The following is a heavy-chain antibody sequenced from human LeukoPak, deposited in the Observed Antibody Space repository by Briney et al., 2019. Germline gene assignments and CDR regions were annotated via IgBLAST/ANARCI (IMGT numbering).Heavy chain of an antibody. CDR2: IRSKAYGGTT. J-gene: IGHJ6*03. Sequence: GGSLRLSCTASGFTFGDYAMSWFRQAPGKGLEWVGFIRSKAYGGTTEYAASVKGRFTISRDNAKNSLYLQMNSLRAEDTAVYYCARDLRTRGYYYMDVWGKGTTVTVSS. D-gene: IGHD3-9*01. CDR1: GFTFGDYA. CDR3: ARDLRTRGYYYMDV. V-gene: IGHV3-49*03.